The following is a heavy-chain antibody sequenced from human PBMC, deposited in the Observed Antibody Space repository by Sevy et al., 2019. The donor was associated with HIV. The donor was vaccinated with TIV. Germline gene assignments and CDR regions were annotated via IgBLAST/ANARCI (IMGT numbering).Heavy chain of an antibody. CDR1: GFSFSRSA. Sequence: GGSLRLSCAASGFSFSRSAMHWVRQAPGKGLEWVAVMSYNGNKKHNGDYVKGRFTISRDVSKNTLYQQMNSVRVEDWAVYYWAREAVLFGGVIVSFGMDVWGQGTMVTVSS. CDR3: AREAVLFGGVIVSFGMDV. CDR2: MSYNGNKK. V-gene: IGHV3-30*04. D-gene: IGHD3-16*02. J-gene: IGHJ6*02.